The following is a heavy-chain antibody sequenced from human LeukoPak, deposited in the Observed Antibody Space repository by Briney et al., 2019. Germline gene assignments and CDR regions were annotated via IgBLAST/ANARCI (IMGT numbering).Heavy chain of an antibody. J-gene: IGHJ4*02. CDR1: GYTFTSYY. D-gene: IGHD3-22*01. CDR3: AREIYDSSGYYSVGY. CDR2: INPSGGST. Sequence: ASVTVSCKASGYTFTSYYMHWVRQAPGQGLEWMGIINPSGGSTSYAQTFQGRVTMTRDTSTSTVYMELSSLRSEDTAVYYCAREIYDSSGYYSVGYWGQGTLVTVSS. V-gene: IGHV1-46*01.